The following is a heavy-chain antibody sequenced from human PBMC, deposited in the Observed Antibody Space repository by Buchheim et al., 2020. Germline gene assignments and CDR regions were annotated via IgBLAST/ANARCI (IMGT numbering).Heavy chain of an antibody. Sequence: QVQLVQSGAEVKKPGSSVKVSCKASGGTFSSYTISWVRQAPGQGLEWMGRIIPILGIANYAQKFQGRVTITADKSTSTAYMELSSLRSEDTAVYYCARDRYYYDSSGYSYGMDVWGQGTT. J-gene: IGHJ6*02. CDR3: ARDRYYYDSSGYSYGMDV. V-gene: IGHV1-69*08. CDR1: GGTFSSYT. D-gene: IGHD3-22*01. CDR2: IIPILGIA.